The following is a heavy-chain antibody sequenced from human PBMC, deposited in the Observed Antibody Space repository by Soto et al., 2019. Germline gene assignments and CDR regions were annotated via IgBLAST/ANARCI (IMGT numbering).Heavy chain of an antibody. V-gene: IGHV5-10-1*01. J-gene: IGHJ4*02. CDR3: TRHTGYDSSLDY. D-gene: IGHD5-12*01. Sequence: GESLKISCQGSGYTFTGHWISWVRQMPGKGLEWMGRIDPSDSYTDYSPTVQGHVTMSADKSVNTAYLQWSSLQASDTAVYYCTRHTGYDSSLDYWGQGTLVTVSS. CDR1: GYTFTGHW. CDR2: IDPSDSYT.